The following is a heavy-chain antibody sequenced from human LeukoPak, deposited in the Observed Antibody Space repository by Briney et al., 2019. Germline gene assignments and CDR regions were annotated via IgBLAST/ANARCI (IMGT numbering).Heavy chain of an antibody. D-gene: IGHD2-2*01. Sequence: GGSLRLSCAASGFTVSSNYMSWVRQAPGKGLEWVPVIYSGGSTYYADSVKGRFTISRDNSKNTLYLQMNSLRAEDTAVYYCARDSYCSSTSCEYYYYGMDVWGKGTTVTVSS. J-gene: IGHJ6*04. V-gene: IGHV3-53*01. CDR3: ARDSYCSSTSCEYYYYGMDV. CDR2: IYSGGST. CDR1: GFTVSSNY.